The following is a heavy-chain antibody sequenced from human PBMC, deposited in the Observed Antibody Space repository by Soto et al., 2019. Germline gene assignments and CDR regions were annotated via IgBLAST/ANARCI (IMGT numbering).Heavy chain of an antibody. J-gene: IGHJ6*03. D-gene: IGHD2-2*01. CDR3: ARGTVVPAAYGGYYYYYMDV. V-gene: IGHV3-30-3*01. CDR1: GFTLSSYV. CDR2: ISYDGSNK. Sequence: HPGGSLRLSCAASGFTLSSYVMHWVRQAPGKGLEWVAVISYDGSNKYYADSVKGRFTISRDNSKNTLYLQMNSLRAEDTAVYYCARGTVVPAAYGGYYYYYMDVWGKGTTVTVSS.